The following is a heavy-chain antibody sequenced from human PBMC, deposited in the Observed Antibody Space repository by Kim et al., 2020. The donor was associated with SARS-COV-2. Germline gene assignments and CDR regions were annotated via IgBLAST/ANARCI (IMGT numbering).Heavy chain of an antibody. CDR1: GGSISSSSYY. Sequence: SETLSLTCTVSGGSISSSSYYWGWIRQPPGKGLEWIGSIYYSGSTYYNPSLKSRVTISVDTSKNQFSLKLSSVTAADTAVYYCARLKSEYYYGSGYYYYGMDVWGQGTTVTVSS. D-gene: IGHD3-10*01. CDR3: ARLKSEYYYGSGYYYYGMDV. V-gene: IGHV4-39*01. CDR2: IYYSGST. J-gene: IGHJ6*02.